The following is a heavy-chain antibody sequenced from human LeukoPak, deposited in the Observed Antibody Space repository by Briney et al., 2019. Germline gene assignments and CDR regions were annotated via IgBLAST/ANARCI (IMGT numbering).Heavy chain of an antibody. Sequence: SETLSLTCAVYGGSFSGYYWSWIRQPPGKGLEWIGEINHSGSTNYNPSLKSRVTISVDTSKNQISLKLSSVTAADTAVYYCARGRNYDILTGPRYFDYWGQGTLVTVSS. V-gene: IGHV4-34*01. CDR2: INHSGST. CDR1: GGSFSGYY. CDR3: ARGRNYDILTGPRYFDY. J-gene: IGHJ4*02. D-gene: IGHD3-9*01.